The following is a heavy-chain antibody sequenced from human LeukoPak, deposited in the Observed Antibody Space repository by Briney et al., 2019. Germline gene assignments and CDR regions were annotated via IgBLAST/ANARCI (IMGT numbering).Heavy chain of an antibody. J-gene: IGHJ5*02. CDR3: ARAPFGVYNWFDP. V-gene: IGHV1-69*05. CDR1: GGTFSSYA. CDR2: IIPIFGTA. D-gene: IGHD3-10*01. Sequence: SVKVSCKASGGTFSSYAISWVRQAPGQGLEWMGGIIPIFGTANYAQKFQGRVTITTDESTSTAYMELSSLRSEDTAVYYCARAPFGVYNWFDPWGQGTLVTVSS.